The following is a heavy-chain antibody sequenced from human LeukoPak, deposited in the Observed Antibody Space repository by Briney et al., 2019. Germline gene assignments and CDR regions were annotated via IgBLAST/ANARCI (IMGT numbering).Heavy chain of an antibody. J-gene: IGHJ4*02. V-gene: IGHV1-2*02. CDR1: GYTFTGYY. CDR2: INPNSGGT. CDR3: ARGGPYYDFWSGPTKIDY. Sequence: ASVKVSCKASGYTFTGYYMHWVRQAPGQGLEWMGWINPNSGGTNYAQKFQGRVTMTRDTSISTAYMELSRLRSDDTAVYYCARGGPYYDFWSGPTKIDYWGQGTLVTVSS. D-gene: IGHD3-3*01.